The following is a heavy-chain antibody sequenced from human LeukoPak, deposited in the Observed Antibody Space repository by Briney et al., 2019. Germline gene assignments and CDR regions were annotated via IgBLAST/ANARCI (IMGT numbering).Heavy chain of an antibody. J-gene: IGHJ2*01. V-gene: IGHV3-7*03. CDR1: GFTFSSYG. CDR2: INQDGSEI. D-gene: IGHD6-19*01. Sequence: GGSLRLSCAASGFTFSSYGMTWVRQAPGKGLEWMANINQDGSEIYYMDSVKGRFTISRDSAKNSLYLEMNSLRGEDTAVYYCARDYGLAGLFWYFDLGGRGTLVTVSS. CDR3: ARDYGLAGLFWYFDL.